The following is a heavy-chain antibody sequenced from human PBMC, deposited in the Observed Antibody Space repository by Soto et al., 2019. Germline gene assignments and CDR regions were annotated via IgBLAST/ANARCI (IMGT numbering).Heavy chain of an antibody. CDR3: AKVISTGIHRGYLDY. V-gene: IGHV3-23*01. D-gene: IGHD3-10*01. J-gene: IGHJ4*02. Sequence: EVQLLESGGGLVQPGGSLRLSCAASGFTFSNNAMSWVRQAPGKGLEWVSLIGDSGGMPYYPESVKGRFTISRDTSRNTLYLQMNSLRVEDTAVYYCAKVISTGIHRGYLDYWAREPWSPSPQ. CDR1: GFTFSNNA. CDR2: IGDSGGMP.